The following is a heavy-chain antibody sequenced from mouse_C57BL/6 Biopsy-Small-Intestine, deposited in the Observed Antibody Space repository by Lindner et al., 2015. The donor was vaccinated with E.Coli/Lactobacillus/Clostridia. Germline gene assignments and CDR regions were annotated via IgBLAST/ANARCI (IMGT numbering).Heavy chain of an antibody. D-gene: IGHD5-1*01. CDR2: IYPGDGST. J-gene: IGHJ3*01. CDR1: GYAFSSSW. CDR3: AREEYLWFAY. V-gene: IGHV1-82*01. Sequence: VQLQESGPELVKPGASVKISCKASGYAFSSSWMNWVKQRPGKGLEWIGRIYPGDGSTNYNGKFKGKATLTADKSSSTAYIQLSSLTSEDSAVYFCAREEYLWFAYWGQGTLVTVSA.